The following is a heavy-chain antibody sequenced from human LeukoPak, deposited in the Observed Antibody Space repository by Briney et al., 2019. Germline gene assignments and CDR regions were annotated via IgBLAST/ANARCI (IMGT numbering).Heavy chain of an antibody. CDR1: GFTFSNSA. D-gene: IGHD6-19*01. CDR3: ARGVAISSSGWYDTFDY. CDR2: ISTNGDRT. J-gene: IGHJ4*02. Sequence: PGGSLRLSCAASGFTFSNSAMYWVRQAPGKGLEFVSVISTNGDRTYYEDSVKGRFTISRDNSKNTLYLQMGSLRADDMAVYYCARGVAISSSGWYDTFDYWGQGALVTISS. V-gene: IGHV3-64*02.